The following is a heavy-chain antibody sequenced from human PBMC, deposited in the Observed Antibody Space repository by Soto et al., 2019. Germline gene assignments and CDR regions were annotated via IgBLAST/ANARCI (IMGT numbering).Heavy chain of an antibody. J-gene: IGHJ4*02. D-gene: IGHD3-22*01. CDR1: GFTFSSYG. CDR3: ARDSDYYDSSGYYFDY. CDR2: IWYDGSNK. V-gene: IGHV3-33*01. Sequence: GGSLRLSCAASGFTFSSYGMHWVRQSPGQGLEWVAVIWYDGSNKYYADSVKGRFTISRDNSKNTLYLQMNSLRAEDTAVYYCARDSDYYDSSGYYFDYWGQGTLVTVSS.